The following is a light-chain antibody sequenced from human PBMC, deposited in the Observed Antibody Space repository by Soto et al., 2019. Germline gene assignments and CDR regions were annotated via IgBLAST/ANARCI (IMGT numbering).Light chain of an antibody. V-gene: IGKV3-11*01. CDR2: GAF. CDR1: PSVTNY. J-gene: IGKJ1*01. CDR3: HQRQSWPRT. Sequence: EIVLTQSPATLSLSPGERATLSCRASPSVTNYLAWYQQKPGQAPRLLIYGAFNRATGIPARFSGSGSGTDFTLTISSLETEDFAVYYCHQRQSWPRTFGQGTKMDIK.